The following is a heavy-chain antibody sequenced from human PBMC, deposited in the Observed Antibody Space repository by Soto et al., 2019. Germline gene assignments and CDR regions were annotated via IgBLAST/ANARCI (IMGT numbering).Heavy chain of an antibody. Sequence: QVQLVQSGAEVKKPGSSVKVSCKASGGTFSSYGITWVRQAPGQGLEWMGGIIPMFGTANHAQKFQGRVTVTADKSTTTAYMKLSSLRSEDTAVYYCARHTGTTSSEIDYWGQGTLVTVSA. J-gene: IGHJ4*02. D-gene: IGHD1-1*01. CDR3: ARHTGTTSSEIDY. V-gene: IGHV1-69*06. CDR2: IIPMFGTA. CDR1: GGTFSSYG.